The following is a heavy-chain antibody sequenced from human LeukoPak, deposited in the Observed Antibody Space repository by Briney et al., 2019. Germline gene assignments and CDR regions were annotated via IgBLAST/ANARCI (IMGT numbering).Heavy chain of an antibody. CDR2: ISGSGGST. CDR3: AKAPSIAARPPFDY. V-gene: IGHV3-23*01. D-gene: IGHD6-6*01. J-gene: IGHJ4*02. CDR1: GFTFSSYA. Sequence: GWSLRLSCAASGFTFSSYAMSWVRQAPGKGLEWVLVISGSGGSTYYAASVKGRFTISRDNSKNTLYLQMNSLRAEDTAVYYCAKAPSIAARPPFDYWGQGTLVTVSS.